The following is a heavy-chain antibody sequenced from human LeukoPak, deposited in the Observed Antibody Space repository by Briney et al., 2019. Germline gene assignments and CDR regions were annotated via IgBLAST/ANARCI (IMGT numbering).Heavy chain of an antibody. Sequence: GGSLRLSCAASGFTFSTYWMHWVRQAPGKGLVWVSRINSDESSTTYADSVKGRFTISRDNAKNTLYLQMNSLRAEDTAVYYCAKSRRAYCSGGSCFGLWDYRGQGTLVTVSS. CDR2: INSDESST. CDR1: GFTFSTYW. V-gene: IGHV3-74*01. D-gene: IGHD2-15*01. CDR3: AKSRRAYCSGGSCFGLWDY. J-gene: IGHJ4*02.